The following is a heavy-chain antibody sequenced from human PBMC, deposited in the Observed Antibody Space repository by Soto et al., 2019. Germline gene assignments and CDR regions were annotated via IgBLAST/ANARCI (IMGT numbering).Heavy chain of an antibody. D-gene: IGHD6-6*01. V-gene: IGHV4-30-4*01. J-gene: IGHJ6*02. CDR2: IYYSGST. CDR3: ARSSSSDYYYYYGMDV. Sequence: SETLSLTCTVSGGSISSGDYYWSWIRQPPGKGLEWIGYIYYSGSTYYNPSLKSRVTISVDTSKNQFSLKLSSVTAADTAVYYCARSSSSDYYYYYGMDVWCQGTTVTVSS. CDR1: GGSISSGDYY.